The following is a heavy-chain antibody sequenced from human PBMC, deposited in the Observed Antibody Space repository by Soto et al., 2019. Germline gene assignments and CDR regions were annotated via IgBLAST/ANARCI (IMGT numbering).Heavy chain of an antibody. Sequence: EVQLLESGGGLVQPGGSLRLSCEASGFTLSSYVLTWARQAPGKGLGWVSAISGSGGSTYYADSVKGRFTISRDNSKNTLYLQMNSLRAEDTAVYYCARPTTVIYFDYWGQGTLVTVSS. CDR2: ISGSGGST. CDR1: GFTLSSYV. J-gene: IGHJ4*02. V-gene: IGHV3-23*01. CDR3: ARPTTVIYFDY. D-gene: IGHD4-17*01.